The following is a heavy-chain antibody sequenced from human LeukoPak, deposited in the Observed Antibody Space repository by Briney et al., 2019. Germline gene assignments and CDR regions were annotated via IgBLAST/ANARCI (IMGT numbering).Heavy chain of an antibody. V-gene: IGHV4-4*07. D-gene: IGHD6-19*01. CDR1: GGSISGYY. CDR2: IYTSGST. CDR3: ARENSGWYTYWYYYMDV. J-gene: IGHJ6*03. Sequence: SETLSLTCTVSGGSISGYYWSWIRQPAGKGLERIGRIYTSGSTNYNPSLKSRVTMSVDTSKNQFSLKLTSVTAADTALYYCARENSGWYTYWYYYMDVWGKGTTVTISS.